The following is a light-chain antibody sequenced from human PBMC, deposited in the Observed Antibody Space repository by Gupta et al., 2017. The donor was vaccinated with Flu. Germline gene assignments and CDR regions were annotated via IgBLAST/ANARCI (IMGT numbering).Light chain of an antibody. J-gene: IGKJ4*01. CDR2: AAS. V-gene: IGKV1-39*01. Sequence: DIQMTQSPSSLSASVGDRVTITCRASQSISSYVNWYQQKPGKAPKLLSYAASSLQSGVPSRGSGSGSGTDVTLTIRSLQPEDFATYDCQTSYSKSRTFGGGTKVEIK. CDR3: QTSYSKSRT. CDR1: QSISSY.